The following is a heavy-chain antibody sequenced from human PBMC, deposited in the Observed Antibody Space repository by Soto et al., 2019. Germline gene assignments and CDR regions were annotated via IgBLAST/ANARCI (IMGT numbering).Heavy chain of an antibody. CDR3: AKAPYYGFWSGCSYYMED. Sequence: GGSLRLSCAASGFTFSNYAMSWVRQAPGKGLEWVSAISGSGGTTYYADSVKGRFTISRDSYKNTLYLQINSLRTEDTAVYYCAKAPYYGFWSGCSYYMEDWGKETTVTITS. V-gene: IGHV3-23*01. J-gene: IGHJ6*03. D-gene: IGHD3-3*01. CDR1: GFTFSNYA. CDR2: ISGSGGTT.